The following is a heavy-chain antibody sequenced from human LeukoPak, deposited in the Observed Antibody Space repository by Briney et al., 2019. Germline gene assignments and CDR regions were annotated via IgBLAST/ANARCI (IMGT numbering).Heavy chain of an antibody. V-gene: IGHV4-38-2*01. CDR1: GYSISSGYY. D-gene: IGHD3-10*01. CDR2: IYHSGST. Sequence: PSETLSLTCAVSGYSISSGYYWGWIRQPPGKGLEWIGSIYHSGSTYYNPSLKSRVTISVDTSKNQFSLKLSSVTAADTAVYYCARQELLWFGELMGGFDPWGQGTLVTVSP. CDR3: ARQELLWFGELMGGFDP. J-gene: IGHJ5*02.